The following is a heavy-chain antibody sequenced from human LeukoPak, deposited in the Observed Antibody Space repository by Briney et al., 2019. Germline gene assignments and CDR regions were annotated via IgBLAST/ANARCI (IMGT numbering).Heavy chain of an antibody. CDR1: GFTFRTSW. CDR3: ARDLSYFDY. V-gene: IGHV3-7*01. Sequence: PGGSLRLSCAASGFTFRTSWMTWVPQAPGKGLEWVANIRQDGGTKYYVDSVKGRFTISRDNAKNSLYLQMNSLRVEDTAVYYCARDLSYFDYWGQGTLVTVSS. CDR2: IRQDGGTK. J-gene: IGHJ4*02.